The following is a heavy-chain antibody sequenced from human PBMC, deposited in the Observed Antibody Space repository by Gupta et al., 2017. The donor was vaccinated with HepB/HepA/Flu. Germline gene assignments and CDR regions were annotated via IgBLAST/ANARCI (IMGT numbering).Heavy chain of an antibody. Sequence: QVQLVQSGAEVKKPGASVKVSCKASGYSFTGQHIHWVRQAPGQGLEWMGWINPNSGGTNYAQKFQDWVTMSRDTSISTAYMELRSLKSADTAIYYCARGGGIALEFDYWGQGTLVTVSS. D-gene: IGHD6-13*01. V-gene: IGHV1-2*04. CDR2: INPNSGGT. CDR1: GYSFTGQH. J-gene: IGHJ4*02. CDR3: ARGGGIALEFDY.